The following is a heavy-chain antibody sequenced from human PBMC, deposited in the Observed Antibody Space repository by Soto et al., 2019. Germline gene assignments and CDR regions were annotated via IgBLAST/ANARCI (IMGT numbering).Heavy chain of an antibody. Sequence: ASVKVSCKASGYTFTSYYMHWVRQAPGQGLEWMGIINPSGGSTSYAQKFQGRVTMTRDTSTSTVYMELSSLRSEDTAVYYCARDHYYDSSGYYYKYYYYYGMDVWGQGTTVTVSS. CDR1: GYTFTSYY. CDR3: ARDHYYDSSGYYYKYYYYYGMDV. D-gene: IGHD3-22*01. V-gene: IGHV1-46*01. J-gene: IGHJ6*02. CDR2: INPSGGST.